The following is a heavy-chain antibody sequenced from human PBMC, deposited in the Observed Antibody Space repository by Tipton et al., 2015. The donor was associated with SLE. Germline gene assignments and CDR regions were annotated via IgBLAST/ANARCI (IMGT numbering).Heavy chain of an antibody. CDR1: GFTFSSYG. CDR3: AKDMDSSVLGGY. V-gene: IGHV3-30*02. J-gene: IGHJ4*02. D-gene: IGHD6-19*01. Sequence: SLRLSCAASGFTFSSYGMHWVRQAPGKGLEWVAFIRYDGSNKYYADSVKGRFTISRDNSKNTLYLQMNSLRAEDTAVYYCAKDMDSSVLGGYWGQGTLVTVSS. CDR2: IRYDGSNK.